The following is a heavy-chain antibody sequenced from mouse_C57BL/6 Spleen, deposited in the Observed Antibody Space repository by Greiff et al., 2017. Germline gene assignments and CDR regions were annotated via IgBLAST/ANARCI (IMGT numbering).Heavy chain of an antibody. CDR2: ISDGGSYT. CDR1: GFTFSSYA. CDR3: AIYYGNYVDYAMDY. D-gene: IGHD2-1*01. Sequence: EVQLVESGGGLVKPGGSLKLSCAASGFTFSSYAMSWVRQTPEKRLEWVATISDGGSYTYYPDNVKGRFTISRDNANNDLYLQMSHLKSEDTAMYYGAIYYGNYVDYAMDYWGQGTSVTVSS. J-gene: IGHJ4*01. V-gene: IGHV5-4*01.